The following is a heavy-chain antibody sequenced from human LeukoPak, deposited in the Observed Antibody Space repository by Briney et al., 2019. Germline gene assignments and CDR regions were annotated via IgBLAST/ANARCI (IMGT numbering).Heavy chain of an antibody. CDR1: GDTFTSYD. CDR2: MNPNSGER. V-gene: IGHV1-8*03. Sequence: ASVKVSCKASGDTFTSYDINWVRQATGEGLGWGGWMNPNSGERSYAQTFQRRVTITRNTSLSTAYMARSSLRSEDTAVYYRAREVGCSRTSCYGGLSDFAIWGQGTMATVPS. CDR3: AREVGCSRTSCYGGLSDFAI. D-gene: IGHD2-2*01. J-gene: IGHJ3*02.